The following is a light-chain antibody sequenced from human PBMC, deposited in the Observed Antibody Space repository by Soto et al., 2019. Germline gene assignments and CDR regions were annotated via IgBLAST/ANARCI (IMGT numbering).Light chain of an antibody. CDR1: QSVSANY. CDR3: HQYGSSPFT. Sequence: EVVLTQSPATLSLSPGERATLSCRANQSVSANYLAWYQQKPGQAPRLLIYGASSRATGIPDRFSGSGSGTDFTLTISRLEPEDFAVFYSHQYGSSPFTFGPGTKVDIK. CDR2: GAS. V-gene: IGKV3-20*01. J-gene: IGKJ3*01.